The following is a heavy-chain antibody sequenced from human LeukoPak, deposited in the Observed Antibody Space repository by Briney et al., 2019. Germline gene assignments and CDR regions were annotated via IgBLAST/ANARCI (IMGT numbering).Heavy chain of an antibody. D-gene: IGHD6-19*01. CDR1: GGSISSSSYY. CDR2: IYYSGST. V-gene: IGHV4-39*01. CDR3: ARHSYSSGWIIDY. J-gene: IGHJ4*02. Sequence: SETLSLTCTVSGGSISSSSYYWGWIRQPPGKGLEWIGSIYYSGSTYYNPSHKSRVTISVDTSKNQFSLKLSSVTAADTAVYYCARHSYSSGWIIDYWGQGTLVTVSS.